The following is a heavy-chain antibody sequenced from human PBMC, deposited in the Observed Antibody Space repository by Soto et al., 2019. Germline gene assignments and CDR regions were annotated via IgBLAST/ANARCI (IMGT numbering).Heavy chain of an antibody. CDR1: GGSFSGYY. D-gene: IGHD6-13*01. Sequence: SETLSLTCAVYGGSFSGYYWSWIRQPPGKGLEWIGEINHSGSTNYNPSLKSRVTISVDTSKNQFSLKLSSVTAADTAVYYCARSKGSSWYAGRDWFDPWGQGTLVTVSS. J-gene: IGHJ5*02. CDR3: ARSKGSSWYAGRDWFDP. CDR2: INHSGST. V-gene: IGHV4-34*01.